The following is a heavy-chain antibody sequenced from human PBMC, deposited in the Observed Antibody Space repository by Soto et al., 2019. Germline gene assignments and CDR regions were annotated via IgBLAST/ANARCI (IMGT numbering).Heavy chain of an antibody. V-gene: IGHV3-23*01. D-gene: IGHD3-9*01. Sequence: PGGSLRLSCAASGFTFSSYAMSWVRQAPGKGLEWVSAISGSGGSTYYADSVKGRFTISRDNSKNTLYLQMNSLRAEDTAVYYCARDVLRYFDWPPAFDSWGQGKMVTFSS. CDR3: ARDVLRYFDWPPAFDS. CDR2: ISGSGGST. J-gene: IGHJ3*02. CDR1: GFTFSSYA.